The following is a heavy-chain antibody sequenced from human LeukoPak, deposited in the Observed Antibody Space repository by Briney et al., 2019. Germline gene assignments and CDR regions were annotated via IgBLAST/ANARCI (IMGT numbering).Heavy chain of an antibody. Sequence: GRSLRLSCAASGFTFSSYGMSWVRQAPGKGLEWVSAISGSGGSTYYADSVKGRFTISRGNSKNTLYLQMDSLRAEDTAVYYCARDLGGERTAEFGGQGTLVTVSS. J-gene: IGHJ4*02. V-gene: IGHV3-23*01. CDR2: ISGSGGST. D-gene: IGHD2-21*01. CDR1: GFTFSSYG. CDR3: ARDLGGERTAEF.